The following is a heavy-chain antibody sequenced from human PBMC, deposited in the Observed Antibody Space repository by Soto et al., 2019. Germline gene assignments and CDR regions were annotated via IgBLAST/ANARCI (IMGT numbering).Heavy chain of an antibody. V-gene: IGHV3-23*01. J-gene: IGHJ4*02. D-gene: IGHD6-19*01. CDR1: GFTFSSYA. CDR3: AKVTAVAGMAVDY. Sequence: EVQLLESGGGLVQPGGSLRLSCAASGFTFSSYAMSWVRQAPGKGLEWVSAISGSGGSTYYADSVNGRFTISIDNSKNTLYLQMNSLTVEDKAVYYGAKVTAVAGMAVDYWGQGTLVTVSS. CDR2: ISGSGGST.